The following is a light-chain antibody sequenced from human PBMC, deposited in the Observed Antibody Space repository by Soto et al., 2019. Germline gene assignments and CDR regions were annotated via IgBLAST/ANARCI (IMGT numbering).Light chain of an antibody. CDR2: DAS. V-gene: IGKV3-15*01. Sequence: EIGMTQSPATLSVSPGERATLSCRASQSVSSNLAWYQQTPGQAPRLLIYDASTRATGIPARFSGSGSGTEFTLTISGLQSEDFEVYYCQQYNSWPRTLGQGTKLEIK. CDR3: QQYNSWPRT. CDR1: QSVSSN. J-gene: IGKJ2*01.